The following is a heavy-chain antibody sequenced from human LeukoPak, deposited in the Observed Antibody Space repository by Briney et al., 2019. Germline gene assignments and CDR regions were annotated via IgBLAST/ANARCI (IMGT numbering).Heavy chain of an antibody. CDR1: GGSVSSGSYL. CDR3: ARDAVTVNSYYFDY. J-gene: IGHJ4*02. D-gene: IGHD4-11*01. V-gene: IGHV4-61*01. Sequence: PSETLSLTCTVSGGSVSSGSYLWRWIRQPPAKVLESIGYIYYSGGTNYHPSLKSRVTISVDTSKNQFSLKLSSVTAADTAVYYCARDAVTVNSYYFDYWGQGTLVTVSS. CDR2: IYYSGGT.